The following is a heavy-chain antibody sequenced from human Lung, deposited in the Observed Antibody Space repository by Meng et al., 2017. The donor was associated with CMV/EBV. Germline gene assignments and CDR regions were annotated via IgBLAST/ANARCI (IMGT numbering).Heavy chain of an antibody. CDR1: GFTFSSYS. J-gene: IGHJ4*02. V-gene: IGHV3-21*01. Sequence: SCAASGFTFSSYSMNWVRQAPGKGLEWVSSISSSSSYIYYADSVKGRFTISRDNAKNSLYLQMNSLRAEDTAVYYCAREDYGDYGLDYWGQGKVVTVSS. CDR3: AREDYGDYGLDY. D-gene: IGHD4-17*01. CDR2: ISSSSSYI.